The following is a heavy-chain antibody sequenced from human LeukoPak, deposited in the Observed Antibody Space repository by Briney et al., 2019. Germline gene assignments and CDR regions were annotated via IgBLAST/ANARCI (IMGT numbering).Heavy chain of an antibody. CDR3: ARDQGDSGKRAFDI. CDR1: GFTFSSYS. D-gene: IGHD2-21*02. J-gene: IGHJ3*02. Sequence: GGSLRLSCAASGFTFSSYSMNWVRQAPGKGLEWVSSISSSSSYIYYADSVKGRFTISRDNAKNSLYLQMNSLRAEDTAVYYCARDQGDSGKRAFDIWGQGTMVTVSS. V-gene: IGHV3-21*01. CDR2: ISSSSSYI.